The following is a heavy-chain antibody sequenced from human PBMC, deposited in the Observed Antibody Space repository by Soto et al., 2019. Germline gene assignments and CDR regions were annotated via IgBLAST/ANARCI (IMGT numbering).Heavy chain of an antibody. CDR1: GGSFSESY. V-gene: IGHV4-34*02. J-gene: IGHJ5*02. CDR3: ARGRPAIATRWFDP. Sequence: QVQLQKRGAGLLKPSETLSLTCAVFGGSFSESYWSWIRQSPGKGLEWIGEITSSGSTYYNPSLKSRVTISGDTSKNQFSLEVKSVTAADTAVYYCARGRPAIATRWFDPWGQGTLVTVSS. D-gene: IGHD1-1*01. CDR2: ITSSGST.